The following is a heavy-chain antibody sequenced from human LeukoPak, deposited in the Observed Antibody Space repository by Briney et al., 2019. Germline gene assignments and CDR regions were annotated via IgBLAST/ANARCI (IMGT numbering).Heavy chain of an antibody. CDR3: ARTRTLEWERRFDP. J-gene: IGHJ5*02. Sequence: PSQTLSLTCTVSGDSISSGDYYWSWIRQPPGKGLEWIGYIYYSGSTTYNPSLQSRVTISVDTSRNQFSLKVSSVTAADTAVYYCARTRTLEWERRFDPWGQGTLVTVSS. V-gene: IGHV4-30-4*08. CDR2: IYYSGST. D-gene: IGHD3-3*01. CDR1: GDSISSGDYY.